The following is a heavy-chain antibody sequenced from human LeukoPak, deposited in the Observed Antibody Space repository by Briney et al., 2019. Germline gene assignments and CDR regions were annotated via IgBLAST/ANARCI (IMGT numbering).Heavy chain of an antibody. CDR1: GFTFSDYC. CDR3: ATRGPDSSGFYRFDY. J-gene: IGHJ4*02. CDR2: ISSSGSTM. V-gene: IGHV3-11*01. D-gene: IGHD3-22*01. Sequence: PGGSLRLSCAASGFTFSDYCMSWIRQAPGEGLEWVSFISSSGSTMYYADSVKGRFTISRDNAKNSLYLQMNSLRAEDTAVYYCATRGPDSSGFYRFDYWGQGTLVTVSS.